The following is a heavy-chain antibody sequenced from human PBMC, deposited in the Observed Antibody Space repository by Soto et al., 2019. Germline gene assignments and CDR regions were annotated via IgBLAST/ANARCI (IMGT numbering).Heavy chain of an antibody. J-gene: IGHJ4*02. D-gene: IGHD4-17*01. Sequence: SETLSLTCTVSGGSISSYYWSWIRQPPGKGLEWIGYIYYSGSTNYNPSLKSRVTISVDTSKNQFSLKLSSVTAADTAVYYCARGDYGAKFDYWGQGTLVTVSS. CDR1: GGSISSYY. CDR3: ARGDYGAKFDY. V-gene: IGHV4-59*01. CDR2: IYYSGST.